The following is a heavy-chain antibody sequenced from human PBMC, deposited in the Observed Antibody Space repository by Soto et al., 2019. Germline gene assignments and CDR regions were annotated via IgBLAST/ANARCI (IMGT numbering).Heavy chain of an antibody. Sequence: HPGGSLRLSCAASGFTFDDYAMHWVRQAPGKGLEWVPGISWNSGSIGYADSVKGRFTISRDNAKNSLYLQMNSLRAEDTALYYCAKEAGSSWYSNYGMDVWGQGTTVTVSS. V-gene: IGHV3-9*01. D-gene: IGHD6-13*01. CDR2: ISWNSGSI. CDR3: AKEAGSSWYSNYGMDV. J-gene: IGHJ6*02. CDR1: GFTFDDYA.